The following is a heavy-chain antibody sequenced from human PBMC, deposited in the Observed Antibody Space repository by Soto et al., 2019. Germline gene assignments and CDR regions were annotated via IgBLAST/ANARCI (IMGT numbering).Heavy chain of an antibody. D-gene: IGHD1-7*01. Sequence: QLQLQESGPGLVKPSETLSLTCTVSGGSISSSSYYWGWIRQPPGKGLEWIGSIYYSGSTYYNPSLKRRVTISVDTSKNQFSLKLRSVTAADTAVYYCASPITVELPHYWGQGTLVTVSS. CDR1: GGSISSSSYY. V-gene: IGHV4-39*01. CDR2: IYYSGST. CDR3: ASPITVELPHY. J-gene: IGHJ4*02.